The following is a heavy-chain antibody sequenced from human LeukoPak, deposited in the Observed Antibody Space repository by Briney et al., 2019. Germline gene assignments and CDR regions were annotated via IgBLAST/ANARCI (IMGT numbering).Heavy chain of an antibody. J-gene: IGHJ3*02. CDR2: IYTSGST. CDR1: GGSISSYY. D-gene: IGHD4-17*01. V-gene: IGHV4-4*07. Sequence: SETLSLTCTVSGGSISSYYWSWIRQPAGKGLEWIGRIYTSGSTNYNPSLKSRVTMSVDTSKNQFSLKLSSVTAADTAVYYCARYYGDYGDYSRSDAFDIWGQGTMVTVSS. CDR3: ARYYGDYGDYSRSDAFDI.